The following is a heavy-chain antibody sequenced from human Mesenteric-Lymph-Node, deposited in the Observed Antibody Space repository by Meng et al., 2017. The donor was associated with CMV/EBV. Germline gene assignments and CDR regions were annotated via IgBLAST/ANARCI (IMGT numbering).Heavy chain of an antibody. Sequence: SETLSLTCTVSGGSISSYYWSWSRQPPGKGLEWIGYIFYSGSTNYNPSLKSRVTISVDTSKNQFSLKLGSVTAADTAVYYCARLYYDFWSGPDWFDPWGQGTLVTVSS. CDR3: ARLYYDFWSGPDWFDP. CDR2: IFYSGST. CDR1: GGSISSYY. V-gene: IGHV4-59*01. J-gene: IGHJ5*02. D-gene: IGHD3-3*01.